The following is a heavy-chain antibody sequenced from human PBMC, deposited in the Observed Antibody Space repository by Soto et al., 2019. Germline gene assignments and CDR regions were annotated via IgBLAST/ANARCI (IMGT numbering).Heavy chain of an antibody. D-gene: IGHD6-19*01. CDR2: TNSDGSDT. Sequence: EVQLVESGGGLVQPGGSLRLSCAASGFTFSSYWMYWVRQAPGKGLVWVSRTNSDGSDTSYADSVKGRFTISRDNAKKTQYLQMNSLRAEDTAVYYCARDRGWSLFDYWGQGTLVTVSS. V-gene: IGHV3-74*01. CDR3: ARDRGWSLFDY. CDR1: GFTFSSYW. J-gene: IGHJ4*02.